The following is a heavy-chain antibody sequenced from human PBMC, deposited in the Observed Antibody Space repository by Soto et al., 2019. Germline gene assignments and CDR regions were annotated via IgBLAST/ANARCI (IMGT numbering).Heavy chain of an antibody. J-gene: IGHJ6*02. CDR2: ISGSGGST. D-gene: IGHD2-15*01. CDR1: GFTFSSYA. CDR3: AKTLLPIYYYGMDV. V-gene: IGHV3-23*01. Sequence: GRSLRLSCAASGFTFSSYAMSWVRQAPGKGLEWVSAISGSGGSTYYADSVKGRFTISRDNSKNTLYLQMNSLRAEDTAVYYCAKTLLPIYYYGMDVWGQGTTVTVSS.